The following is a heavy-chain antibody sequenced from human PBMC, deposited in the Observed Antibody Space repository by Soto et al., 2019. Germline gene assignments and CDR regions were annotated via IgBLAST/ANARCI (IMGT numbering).Heavy chain of an antibody. V-gene: IGHV4-31*03. CDR2: IYYSGST. CDR3: ARGPISGPTYFQH. CDR1: GGSISSGGYY. J-gene: IGHJ1*01. Sequence: QVQLQESGPGLVKPSQTLSLTCTVSGGSISSGGYYWSWIRQHPGKGLEWIGYIYYSGSTYYNPSLKRRVTKSVDTSKNQFSLKLSSVTAADTAVYYCARGPISGPTYFQHWGQGTLVTVSS. D-gene: IGHD6-19*01.